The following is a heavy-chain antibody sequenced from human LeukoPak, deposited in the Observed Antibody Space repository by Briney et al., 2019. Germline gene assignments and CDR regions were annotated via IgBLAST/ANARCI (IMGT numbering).Heavy chain of an antibody. Sequence: GSLRLSCAASGFTFSSYSMNWVRQAPGKGLEWVSSISSSSSYIYYADSVKGRFTISRDNAKNSLYLQMNSLRAEDTAVYYCARHDILTGFDYWGQGTLVTVSS. CDR2: ISSSSSYI. D-gene: IGHD3-9*01. CDR3: ARHDILTGFDY. CDR1: GFTFSSYS. V-gene: IGHV3-21*01. J-gene: IGHJ4*02.